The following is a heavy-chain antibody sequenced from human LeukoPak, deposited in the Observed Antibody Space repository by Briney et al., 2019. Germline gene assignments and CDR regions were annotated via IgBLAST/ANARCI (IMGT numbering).Heavy chain of an antibody. Sequence: PGGSLRLSCAASGFTFSSYGMHWVRQAPGKGLEWVAVISYDGSNKYYADSVKGRFTISRDNSKNTLYLQMNSPRAEDTAVYYCAKGVYYDSLSSWGQGTLVTVSS. CDR2: ISYDGSNK. CDR3: AKGVYYDSLSS. D-gene: IGHD3-22*01. V-gene: IGHV3-30*18. J-gene: IGHJ5*02. CDR1: GFTFSSYG.